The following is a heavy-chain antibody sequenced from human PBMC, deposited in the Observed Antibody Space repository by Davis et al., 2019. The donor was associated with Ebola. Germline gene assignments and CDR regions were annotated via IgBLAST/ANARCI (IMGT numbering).Heavy chain of an antibody. D-gene: IGHD3-10*01. CDR2: ISAYNGNT. Sequence: AASVKVSCKASGGTFSSYTISWVRQAPGQGLEWMGWISAYNGNTNYAQKLQGRVTMTTDTSTSTAYMELRSLRSDDTAVYYCAREWGMVRSAGWFDPWGQGTLVTVSS. CDR3: AREWGMVRSAGWFDP. J-gene: IGHJ5*02. CDR1: GGTFSSYT. V-gene: IGHV1-18*01.